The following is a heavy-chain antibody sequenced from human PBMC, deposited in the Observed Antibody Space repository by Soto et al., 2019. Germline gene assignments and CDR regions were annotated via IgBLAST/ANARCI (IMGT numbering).Heavy chain of an antibody. CDR1: GFSFRSFG. D-gene: IGHD4-17*01. CDR2: IWYDGSIK. V-gene: IGHV3-33*01. Sequence: LRLSCAASGFSFRSFGMHWVRQAPGKGLEWVANIWYDGSIKNYAGSVKGRFTISRDNSKNTLYLEMNSLSAADTAVYYCATEATVTVEFEFWGQGNLVTVSS. CDR3: ATEATVTVEFEF. J-gene: IGHJ4*02.